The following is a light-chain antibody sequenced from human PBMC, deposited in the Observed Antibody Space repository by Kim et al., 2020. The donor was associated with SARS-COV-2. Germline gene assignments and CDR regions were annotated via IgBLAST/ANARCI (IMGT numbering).Light chain of an antibody. J-gene: IGLJ2*01. CDR1: SGHSSDT. Sequence: SVKLTCTLSSGHSSDTIAWHQQQPEKGPRFLMKVNIDGRHTKGDGIPDRFSGSSSGAERYLTISSLQSEDEADYYCQTWGPGTVVVFGGGTQLTVL. V-gene: IGLV4-69*01. CDR3: QTWGPGTVVV. CDR2: VNIDGRH.